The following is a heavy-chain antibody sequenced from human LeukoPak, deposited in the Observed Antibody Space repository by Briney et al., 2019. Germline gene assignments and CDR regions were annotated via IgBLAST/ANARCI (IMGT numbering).Heavy chain of an antibody. D-gene: IGHD6-13*01. CDR2: ISCSGGST. CDR1: GFTFSSYA. V-gene: IGHV3-23*01. Sequence: GGSLRLSCAASGFTFSSYAMSCVRQAPGKGLEWVSAISCSGGSTYYADSVKGRFTISRDNSKNTLYLQMNSLRAEDTAVYYCAKEAGYSSSWQPSDYWGQGTLVTVSS. CDR3: AKEAGYSSSWQPSDY. J-gene: IGHJ4*02.